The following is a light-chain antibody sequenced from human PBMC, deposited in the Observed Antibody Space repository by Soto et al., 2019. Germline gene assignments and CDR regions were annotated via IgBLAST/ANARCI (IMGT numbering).Light chain of an antibody. Sequence: IQLTQSPSSLSASVGDRFTITCRASQGISSYLAWYQQKPGKAPKLLIYAASTLQSGVPSRFSGSGSGTDFTLTISILQPEDFATYYCQQLNSYPWTFGQGTKVDIK. V-gene: IGKV1-9*01. CDR1: QGISSY. CDR3: QQLNSYPWT. J-gene: IGKJ1*01. CDR2: AAS.